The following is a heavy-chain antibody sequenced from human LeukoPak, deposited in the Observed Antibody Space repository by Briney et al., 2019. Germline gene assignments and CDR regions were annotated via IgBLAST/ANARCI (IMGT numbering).Heavy chain of an antibody. D-gene: IGHD6-13*01. V-gene: IGHV4-34*01. CDR2: INHSGST. J-gene: IGHJ4*02. Sequence: SETLSLTCAVYGGSFSGYYWSWIRQPPGKGLEWIGEINHSGSTNYNPSLKSRVTKAVDTSKNQFSLKLSSVTAADTAVYYCARRYSSRNFDYWGQGTLVTVSS. CDR1: GGSFSGYY. CDR3: ARRYSSRNFDY.